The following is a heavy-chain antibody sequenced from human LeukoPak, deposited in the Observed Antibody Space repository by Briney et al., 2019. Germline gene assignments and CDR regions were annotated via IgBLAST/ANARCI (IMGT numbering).Heavy chain of an antibody. CDR3: ARDSDYGYPGPFDD. D-gene: IGHD5-18*01. CDR2: INHSGST. V-gene: IGHV4-34*01. CDR1: GGSFSGYY. J-gene: IGHJ4*02. Sequence: PSETLSLTCAVYGGSFSGYYWSWIRQPPGKGLEWIGEINHSGSTNYNPSLKSRVTISVDTSKNQFSLKLSSVTAADTAVYYCARDSDYGYPGPFDDWGQGTLVTVSS.